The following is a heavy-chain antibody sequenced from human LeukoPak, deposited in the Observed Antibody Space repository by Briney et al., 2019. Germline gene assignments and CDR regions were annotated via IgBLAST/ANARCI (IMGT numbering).Heavy chain of an antibody. CDR3: ARDMSRYVFDI. D-gene: IGHD3-10*02. CDR1: GFIFSSYG. J-gene: IGHJ3*02. V-gene: IGHV3-33*01. Sequence: GGSLRLSCAASGFIFSSYGFHWVRQAPGKGLEWVAAIWSDGSEKYYTDSVKGRFTISRDDSKSTLYLHMNSLRAEDTAVYSCARDMSRYVFDIWGQGTTVTVSS. CDR2: IWSDGSEK.